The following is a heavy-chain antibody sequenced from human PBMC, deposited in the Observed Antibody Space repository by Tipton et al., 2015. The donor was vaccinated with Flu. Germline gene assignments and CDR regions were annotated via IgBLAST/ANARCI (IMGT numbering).Heavy chain of an antibody. CDR1: GLTFRRYA. Sequence: SLRLSCSASGLTFRRYAMHWVRQAPGKGLEYLSSIRGNGGDTYYADSVKGRFTISRDNSKNTLYLQMNSLRGEDTAVYYCAKDWRLWNGFHQHYSDNWGQGTLVTVSS. V-gene: IGHV3-64*04. CDR3: AKDWRLWNGFHQHYSDN. D-gene: IGHD3-3*01. J-gene: IGHJ4*02. CDR2: IRGNGGDT.